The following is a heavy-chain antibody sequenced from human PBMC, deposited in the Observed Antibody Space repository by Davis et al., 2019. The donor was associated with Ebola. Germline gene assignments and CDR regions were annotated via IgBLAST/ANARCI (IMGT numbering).Heavy chain of an antibody. J-gene: IGHJ5*02. Sequence: PGGSLRLSCAVYGGSFSGYYWSWIRQPPGKGLEWIGEINHSGSTNYNPSLKSRVTISVDTSKNQFSLKLSSVTAADTAVYYCARRAYYGDYGWFDPWGQGTLVTVSS. D-gene: IGHD4-17*01. CDR3: ARRAYYGDYGWFDP. CDR1: GGSFSGYY. V-gene: IGHV4-34*01. CDR2: INHSGST.